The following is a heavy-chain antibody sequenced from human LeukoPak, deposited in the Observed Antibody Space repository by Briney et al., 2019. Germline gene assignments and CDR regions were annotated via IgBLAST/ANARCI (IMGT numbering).Heavy chain of an antibody. D-gene: IGHD1-26*01. CDR1: GFTFSTYS. Sequence: GGSLRLSCAASGFTFSTYSMNWVRQAPGKGLEWVSSISSSSYIYYADSVKGRFTISRDNAKNSLYLQMNSLRAEDTAVYYCAMEGYSGNYPAYWGQGTLVTVSS. J-gene: IGHJ4*02. CDR2: ISSSSYI. V-gene: IGHV3-21*01. CDR3: AMEGYSGNYPAY.